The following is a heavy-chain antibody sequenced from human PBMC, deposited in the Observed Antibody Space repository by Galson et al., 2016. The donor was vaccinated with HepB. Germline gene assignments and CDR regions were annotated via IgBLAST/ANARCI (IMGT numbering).Heavy chain of an antibody. CDR1: GDSVSSYSAA. CDR3: AREGGDYAGHWDYFDY. D-gene: IGHD4-17*01. V-gene: IGHV6-1*01. CDR2: TYYRSKWYS. J-gene: IGHJ4*02. Sequence: CAISGDSVSSYSAAWNWIRQSPSRGLEWLGRTYYRSKWYSNYAVSVKSRMNINPDTTKKQFPLELNSVTHDDTAVYYCAREGGDYAGHWDYFDYWGQGTLVTVSS.